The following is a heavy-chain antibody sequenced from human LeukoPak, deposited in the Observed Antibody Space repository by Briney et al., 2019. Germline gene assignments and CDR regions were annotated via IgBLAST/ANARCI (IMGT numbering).Heavy chain of an antibody. CDR2: ISYDGSNK. D-gene: IGHD5-18*01. J-gene: IGHJ6*02. CDR3: SRGPIQLWVHNGVDV. CDR1: GFTFSSYA. Sequence: GGSLRLSCAASGFTFSSYAMHWVRQAPGKGLEWVAVISYDGSNKYYADSVKGRFTISRDNSKNTLYLQMNSLKSEDTAVYYCSRGPIQLWVHNGVDVWGQGTTVTVSS. V-gene: IGHV3-30-3*01.